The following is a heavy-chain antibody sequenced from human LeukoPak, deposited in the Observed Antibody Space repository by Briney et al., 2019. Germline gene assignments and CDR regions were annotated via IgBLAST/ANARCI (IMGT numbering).Heavy chain of an antibody. D-gene: IGHD3-10*01. J-gene: IGHJ4*02. CDR1: GFTFSSYA. Sequence: SGGSLRLSCAASGFTFSSYAMSWVRQAPGKGLEWVTAISGSGGSTYYADSVKGRFTTSRDNSKNTLYLQMNSLRAEDTAVYYCAKARWGFGESYWGQGTLVTVSS. V-gene: IGHV3-23*01. CDR3: AKARWGFGESY. CDR2: ISGSGGST.